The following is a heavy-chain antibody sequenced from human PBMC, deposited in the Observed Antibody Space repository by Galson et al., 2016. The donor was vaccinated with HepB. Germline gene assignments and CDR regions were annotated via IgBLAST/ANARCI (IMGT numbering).Heavy chain of an antibody. Sequence: SVKVSCKASEYTFSNYDINWVRQATGQGPEYMGWINPRSGNTGYAQKFQDRVTMTRNTAITTAYMELSSLTSEDTAVYYCARETRGGTMSKVMGVWGQGTTVTVS. J-gene: IGHJ6*02. CDR2: INPRSGNT. D-gene: IGHD2-15*01. V-gene: IGHV1-8*01. CDR1: EYTFSNYD. CDR3: ARETRGGTMSKVMGV.